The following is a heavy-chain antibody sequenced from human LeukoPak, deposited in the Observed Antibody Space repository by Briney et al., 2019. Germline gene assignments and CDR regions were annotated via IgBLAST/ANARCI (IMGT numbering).Heavy chain of an antibody. V-gene: IGHV3-23*01. J-gene: IGHJ4*02. Sequence: GGSLRLSCAASGFTFSNAWMSWVRQAPGKGLEWVSAISGSGGSTYYADSVKGRFTISRDNSKNTLYLQMNSLRAEDTAVYYCAKQNIVVVPAAISYWGQGTLVTVSS. CDR3: AKQNIVVVPAAISY. CDR2: ISGSGGST. D-gene: IGHD2-2*01. CDR1: GFTFSNAW.